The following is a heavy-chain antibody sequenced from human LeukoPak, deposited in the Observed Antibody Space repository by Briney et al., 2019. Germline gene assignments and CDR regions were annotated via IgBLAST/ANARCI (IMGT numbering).Heavy chain of an antibody. CDR3: AKDSRLMYYYYMDV. V-gene: IGHV3-21*01. Sequence: GGSLRLSCAASGFTFSSYSMNWVRQAPGKGLEWVSSISGSGSYIYYADSVKGRFTISRDNSKNTLYLQMNSLRAEDTAVYYCAKDSRLMYYYYMDVWGKGTTVTISS. CDR2: ISGSGSYI. D-gene: IGHD3-16*01. J-gene: IGHJ6*03. CDR1: GFTFSSYS.